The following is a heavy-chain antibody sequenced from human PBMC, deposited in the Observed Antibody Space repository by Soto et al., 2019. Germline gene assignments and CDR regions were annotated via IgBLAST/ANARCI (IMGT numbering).Heavy chain of an antibody. CDR2: ISYEGSNT. V-gene: IGHV3-30-3*01. J-gene: IGHJ6*02. D-gene: IGHD1-1*01. Sequence: QVHLVESGGGVVQPGRSLRLSCVASGFTFGTYGIHWVRQAPGKGLQWVALISYEGSNTYYADSVRGRFTISRDNAKNPLLPEMNSLRPEDSGVFFLARVTPGNNLYFFSGFGVWGQGASGTVSS. CDR3: ARVTPGNNLYFFSGFGV. CDR1: GFTFGTYG.